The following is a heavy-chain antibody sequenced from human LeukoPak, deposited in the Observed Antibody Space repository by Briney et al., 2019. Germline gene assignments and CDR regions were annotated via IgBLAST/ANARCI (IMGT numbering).Heavy chain of an antibody. D-gene: IGHD2-21*01. Sequence: GGSLRLSCAASGFTFRTCWMSWVRQAPGKGLEWVASTNQGGGDTYYVESVKGRFTISRDNAMNSFFLQMNNLRVEDTAVYYCARLLGDRTIYDYWGQGTLVTVSS. V-gene: IGHV3-7*01. CDR2: TNQGGGDT. J-gene: IGHJ4*02. CDR3: ARLLGDRTIYDY. CDR1: GFTFRTCW.